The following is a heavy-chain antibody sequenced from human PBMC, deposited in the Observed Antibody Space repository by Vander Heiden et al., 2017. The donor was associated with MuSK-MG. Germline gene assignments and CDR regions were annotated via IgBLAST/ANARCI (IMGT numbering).Heavy chain of an antibody. J-gene: IGHJ6*02. V-gene: IGHV5-10-1*01. Sequence: EVQLVQSGAEVKKPGESLRISCKGSGYSFTSYWISWVRQMPGKGLEWMGRIDPSDSYTNYSPSFQGHVTISADKSISTAYLQWSSLKASDTAMYYCARRKYCGGDCYSYDYYYYGMDVWGQGTTVTVSS. CDR3: ARRKYCGGDCYSYDYYYYGMDV. CDR2: IDPSDSYT. D-gene: IGHD2-21*02. CDR1: GYSFTSYW.